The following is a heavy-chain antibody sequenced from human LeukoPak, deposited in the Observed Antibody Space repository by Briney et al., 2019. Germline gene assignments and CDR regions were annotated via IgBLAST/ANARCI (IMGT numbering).Heavy chain of an antibody. Sequence: PGGSLRLSCAASGFTFSSYGMHWVRQAPXXXXXXXXXXSXXGSNKYYADSVKGRFTISRDNSKNTLYLQMNSLRAEDTAVYYCAKSGAVYYYDSSGYYYVDYWGRGTLVTVSS. CDR2: XSXXGSNK. CDR1: GFTFSSYG. V-gene: IGHV3-30*18. CDR3: AKSGAVYYYDSSGYYYVDY. J-gene: IGHJ4*02. D-gene: IGHD3-22*01.